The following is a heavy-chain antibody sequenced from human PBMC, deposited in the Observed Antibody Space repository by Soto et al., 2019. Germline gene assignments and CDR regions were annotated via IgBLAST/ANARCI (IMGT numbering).Heavy chain of an antibody. CDR1: GFTFSNYA. Sequence: QVHLVESGGGVVQPGKSLRLSCAASGFTFSNYAIHCVRQAPGRGLEWLALISNDGNNDIYADSLKGRVTFSRDSSNNKVFLQIDSLRTEDTAVYYCAGAPYYSNSRVDYGGQGTLVTVSS. CDR2: ISNDGNND. J-gene: IGHJ4*02. V-gene: IGHV3-30-3*01. CDR3: AGAPYYSNSRVDY. D-gene: IGHD4-4*01.